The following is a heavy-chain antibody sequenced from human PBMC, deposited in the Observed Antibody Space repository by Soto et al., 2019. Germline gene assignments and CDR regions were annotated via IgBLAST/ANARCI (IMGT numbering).Heavy chain of an antibody. V-gene: IGHV3-7*01. CDR2: INEDGSKM. Sequence: GGSLRLSCAASGFTFSNFWMTWVRQAPGKGLEWVANINEDGSKMHYVDSVKGRFTISRDNAKNSLYLQMNSLRAEDTAVYYCARRGGCDNWGQGTLVTVSS. CDR1: GFTFSNFW. CDR3: ARRGGCDN. D-gene: IGHD3-16*01. J-gene: IGHJ4*02.